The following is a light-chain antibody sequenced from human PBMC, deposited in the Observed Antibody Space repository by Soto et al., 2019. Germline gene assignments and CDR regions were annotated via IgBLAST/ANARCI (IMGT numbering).Light chain of an antibody. Sequence: EIVLTQSPGTLSLSPGERATLSCRASQSVINSYLAWYQHKAGQAPRLLIYGASSRATGIPDKFSGSGSGTDFTLTISRLEPEDFAVYYCQQYGISPLTFGQGTKVELK. J-gene: IGKJ1*01. V-gene: IGKV3-20*01. CDR3: QQYGISPLT. CDR2: GAS. CDR1: QSVINSY.